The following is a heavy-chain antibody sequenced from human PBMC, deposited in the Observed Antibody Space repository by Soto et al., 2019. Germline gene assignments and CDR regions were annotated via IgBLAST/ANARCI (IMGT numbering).Heavy chain of an antibody. CDR3: ARHPPYGPLDY. CDR2: IYYSGST. Sequence: SETLSLTCTVSGDSGGFISSSSYHWGWIRQPPGKGLEWIGIIYYSGSTYYNPSLKSRVTISGDTSKNQFSLRLTSVTAADTAVYYCARHPPYGPLDYWGQGTLVTVSS. J-gene: IGHJ4*02. CDR1: GDSGGFISSSSYH. V-gene: IGHV4-39*01. D-gene: IGHD4-17*01.